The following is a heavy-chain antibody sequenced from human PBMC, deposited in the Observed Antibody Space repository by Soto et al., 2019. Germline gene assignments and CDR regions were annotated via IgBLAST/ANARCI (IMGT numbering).Heavy chain of an antibody. D-gene: IGHD1-26*01. V-gene: IGHV3-64*01. CDR1: GFTFSNYA. CDR2: INSNGGST. CDR3: ARGGSDFDY. Sequence: EVQLVESGGGLVQPGGSLRLSCAASGFTFSNYAMHWVRQAPGKGLEYVSAINSNGGSTYYANSVKGRFTISRDNSKNTLYLQMGSLRAEDMAVYYCARGGSDFDYWGQGTLVTVSS. J-gene: IGHJ4*02.